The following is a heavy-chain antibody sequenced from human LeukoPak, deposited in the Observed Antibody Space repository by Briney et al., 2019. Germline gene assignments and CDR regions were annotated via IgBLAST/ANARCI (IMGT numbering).Heavy chain of an antibody. CDR2: ISVSSRNVI. CDR1: GFTFSSYS. D-gene: IGHD3-16*01. J-gene: IGHJ3*01. Sequence: GGSLRLSCAASGFTFSSYSMNWVRQAPGKGLEWLSYISVSSRNVIDYADSVKGRFTISRDDAKNSLYLRMNSLRAEDTAVYFCARDFGPRLYAFDVWGQGTMITVSS. CDR3: ARDFGPRLYAFDV. V-gene: IGHV3-48*04.